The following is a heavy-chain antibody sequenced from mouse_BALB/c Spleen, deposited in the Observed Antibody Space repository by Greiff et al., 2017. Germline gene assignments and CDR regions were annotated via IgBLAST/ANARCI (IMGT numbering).Heavy chain of an antibody. CDR3: ARSIDYYGSSYDAMDY. J-gene: IGHJ4*01. D-gene: IGHD1-1*01. V-gene: IGHV3-2*02. Sequence: EVQLVESGPGLVKPSQSLSLTCTVTGYSITSDYAWNWIRQFPGNKLEWMGYISYSGSTSYNPSLKSRISITRDTSKNQFFLQLNSVTTEDTATYYCARSIDYYGSSYDAMDYWGQGTSVTVSS. CDR1: GYSITSDYA. CDR2: ISYSGST.